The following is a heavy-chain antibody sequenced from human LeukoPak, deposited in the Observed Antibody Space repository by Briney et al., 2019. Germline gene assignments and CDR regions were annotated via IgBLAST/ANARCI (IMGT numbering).Heavy chain of an antibody. CDR2: ISSSSSYI. CDR1: GFTFRSYS. V-gene: IGHV3-21*01. CDR3: ARDLGTYYYDSSGYFGY. D-gene: IGHD3-22*01. Sequence: GGSLRLSCAASGFTFRSYSMDWVRQAPGKGLEGISSISSSSSYIYYADSVKGRLTISRDNANNSLYLQMNNLRAEDTAVYYCARDLGTYYYDSSGYFGYWGQGTLVTVSS. J-gene: IGHJ4*02.